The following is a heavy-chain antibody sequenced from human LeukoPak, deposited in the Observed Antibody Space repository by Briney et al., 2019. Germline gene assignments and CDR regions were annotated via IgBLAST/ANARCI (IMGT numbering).Heavy chain of an antibody. D-gene: IGHD2-21*02. J-gene: IGHJ3*02. V-gene: IGHV4-31*11. CDR3: ARDGLYCGGDCYRNAFDI. Sequence: SETLSLTCAVSGGSISSGGYYWSWIRQHPGKGLEWIGYIYYSGSTYYNPSLKSRVTISVDTSKNQFSLKLSSVTAADTAVYYCARDGLYCGGDCYRNAFDIWGQGTMVTVSS. CDR2: IYYSGST. CDR1: GGSISSGGYY.